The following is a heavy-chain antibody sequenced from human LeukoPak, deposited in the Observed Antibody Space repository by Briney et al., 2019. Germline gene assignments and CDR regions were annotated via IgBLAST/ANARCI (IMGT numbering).Heavy chain of an antibody. CDR1: GGSFSGYY. CDR2: INHSGST. V-gene: IGHV4-34*01. D-gene: IGHD2-21*02. Sequence: SETLSLTCAVYGGSFSGYYWSWIRQPPGKGLEWIGEINHSGSTNYNPSLKSRVTISADTSKSQFSLKLTSVTAADAAVYYCARRSRRGSGDSGGERAFDIWGQGKMVTVSS. J-gene: IGHJ3*02. CDR3: ARRSRRGSGDSGGERAFDI.